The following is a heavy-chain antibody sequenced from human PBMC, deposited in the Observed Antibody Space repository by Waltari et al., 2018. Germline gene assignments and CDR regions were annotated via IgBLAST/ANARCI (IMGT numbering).Heavy chain of an antibody. CDR3: VRDRGYGGKSGLFDS. CDR1: GGSINRAASY. V-gene: IGHV4-31*03. Sequence: QVQLQESGPGLVKPSQTLSLTCTVSGGSINRAASYWRWSRHHPGKGLEYIGYIYHSGSTYYKSSLGSRLSMSIDTSQNQFSLRLTSMTPADTAVYYCVRDRGYGGKSGLFDSWGQGIQVTVSP. D-gene: IGHD2-15*01. CDR2: IYHSGST. J-gene: IGHJ4*02.